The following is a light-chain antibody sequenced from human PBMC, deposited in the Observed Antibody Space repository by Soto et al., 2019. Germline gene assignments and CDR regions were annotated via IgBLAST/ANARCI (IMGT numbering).Light chain of an antibody. CDR1: QSVSSSY. Sequence: EIVLTQSPGTLSLSPGERATLSCRASQSVSSSYLAWYPQKPGQAPRLLIYGASSRATGIPDRFSGSGSGTDFTLTISRLDPEDFAVYYCQQYGSSLPITFGQGTRLELK. J-gene: IGKJ5*01. V-gene: IGKV3-20*01. CDR2: GAS. CDR3: QQYGSSLPIT.